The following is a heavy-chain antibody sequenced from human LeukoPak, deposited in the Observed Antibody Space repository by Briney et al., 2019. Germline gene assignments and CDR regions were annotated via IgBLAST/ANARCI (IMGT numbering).Heavy chain of an antibody. J-gene: IGHJ6*03. CDR2: IYTSGTT. CDR1: GGSISSGSYY. D-gene: IGHD3-10*01. CDR3: TRESGNTFVRGDRYYSFYMDV. Sequence: PSETLSLTCRVSGGSISSGSYYWSWIRQPAGTGLEWIERIYTSGTTYYNPSLKSRVSISVDTSKNQFSLRLNSVTAADTAVYYCTRESGNTFVRGDRYYSFYMDVWGTGTTVTVSS. V-gene: IGHV4-61*02.